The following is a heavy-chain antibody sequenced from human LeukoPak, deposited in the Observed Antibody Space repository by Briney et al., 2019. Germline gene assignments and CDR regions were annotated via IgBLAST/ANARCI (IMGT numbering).Heavy chain of an antibody. V-gene: IGHV1-69*02. Sequence: SSVKVSCKASGGTFSSYTISWVRQAPGQGLERMGRIIPILGIANYAQKFQGRVTITADKSTSTAYMELSSLRSEDTAVYYCARVSTYYYYYMDVWGKGTTVTVSS. CDR3: ARVSTYYYYYMDV. D-gene: IGHD1-1*01. J-gene: IGHJ6*03. CDR2: IIPILGIA. CDR1: GGTFSSYT.